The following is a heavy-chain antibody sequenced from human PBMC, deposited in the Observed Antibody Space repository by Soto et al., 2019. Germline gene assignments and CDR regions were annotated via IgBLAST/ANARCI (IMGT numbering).Heavy chain of an antibody. CDR1: GFTFSGST. CDR3: TRPHLDVPVASSIDY. J-gene: IGHJ4*02. CDR2: IPSKTHTYAT. V-gene: IGHV3-73*02. Sequence: EVQLVESGGGLVQPGGSLKLSCAASGFTFSGSTIHWVRQTSGKGLEWVGRIPSKTHTYATAYAASVKGRFTISRDDSKNTAYLQMNSLTTEDTAVYYCTRPHLDVPVASSIDYWGQGTLVTVSS. D-gene: IGHD6-19*01.